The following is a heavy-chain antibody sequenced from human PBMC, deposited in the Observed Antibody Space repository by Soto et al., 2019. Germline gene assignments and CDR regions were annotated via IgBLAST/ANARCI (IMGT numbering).Heavy chain of an antibody. D-gene: IGHD1-20*01. J-gene: IGHJ4*02. CDR1: GSSISSHNYY. CDR3: ATLTGTD. CDR2: IASSGTT. V-gene: IGHV4-39*01. Sequence: QLQLQESGPGLVKPSETLSLTCTASGSSISSHNYYWDWIRQPPGKGLEWIGSIASSGTTYYNPSLQSRVTISLDTSRNQFSLNLPSVTAADTAVYYCATLTGTDWGQGTLVTVSS.